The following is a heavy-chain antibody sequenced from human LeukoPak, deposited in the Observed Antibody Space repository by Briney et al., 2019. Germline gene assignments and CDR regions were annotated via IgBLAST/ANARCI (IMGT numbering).Heavy chain of an antibody. CDR2: IYTSGST. J-gene: IGHJ4*02. Sequence: SETLSLTCTVSGGSISSYYWSWIRQPAGKGLEWIGRIYTSGSTYYNPSLKSRVTISVDTSKNQFSLKLSSVTAADTAVYYCARTPTMVRGVIITPPDYWGQGTLVTVSS. D-gene: IGHD3-10*01. CDR3: ARTPTMVRGVIITPPDY. V-gene: IGHV4-4*07. CDR1: GGSISSYY.